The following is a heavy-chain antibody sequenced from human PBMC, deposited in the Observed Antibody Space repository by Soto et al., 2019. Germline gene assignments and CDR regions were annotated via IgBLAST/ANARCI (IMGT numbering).Heavy chain of an antibody. CDR2: LAYDGTNK. Sequence: PGGSLRLSCAASGFTFSNYGMHWVRQAPGKGLEWVAVLAYDGTNKYYADSVKGRFTISRDNSKNTLYLQMNSLRAEDTAVYYCAKDRGLSSSGLIDYWGQGTLVTVSS. CDR3: AKDRGLSSSGLIDY. CDR1: GFTFSNYG. D-gene: IGHD6-6*01. J-gene: IGHJ4*02. V-gene: IGHV3-30*18.